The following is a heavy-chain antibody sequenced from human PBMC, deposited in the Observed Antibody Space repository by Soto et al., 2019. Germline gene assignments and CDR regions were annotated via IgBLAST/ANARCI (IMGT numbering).Heavy chain of an antibody. CDR1: GFTFNNAW. Sequence: GGSLRLSCAASGFTFNNAWMRWVRQAPGKGLEWVGRIKSKTDGGTTDYAAPVKGRFTISRDDSKNMVFLQMNSLKIEDTAVYYCTTDDPINRNWGQGTLVTVSS. CDR2: IKSKTDGGTT. V-gene: IGHV3-15*01. J-gene: IGHJ4*02. CDR3: TTDDPINRN.